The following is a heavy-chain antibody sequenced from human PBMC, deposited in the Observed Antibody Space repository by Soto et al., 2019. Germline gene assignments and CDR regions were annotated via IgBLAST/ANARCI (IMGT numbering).Heavy chain of an antibody. CDR1: GGSISSGGYY. V-gene: IGHV4-31*03. D-gene: IGHD1-1*01. J-gene: IGHJ5*02. CDR3: GGTGILKNWFDP. Sequence: SETLSLTCTVSGGSISSGGYYWSWIRQHPGKGLEWIGYIYYSGSTYYNPSLKSRVTISVDTSKNQFSLKLSSVTAADTAVYYCGGTGILKNWFDPWGQGTLVTVSS. CDR2: IYYSGST.